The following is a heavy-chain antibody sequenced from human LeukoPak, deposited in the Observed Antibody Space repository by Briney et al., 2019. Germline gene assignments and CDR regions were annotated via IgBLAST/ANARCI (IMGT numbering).Heavy chain of an antibody. D-gene: IGHD1-26*01. CDR2: INHSGST. J-gene: IGHJ4*02. V-gene: IGHV4-34*01. Sequence: SETLSLTCAVYGGSFSAYYWTWIRQPPGKGLEWIGEINHSGSTNYNPSLKSRVTISVDTSKNQFSLKLSSVTAADTAVYYCAIYIVGATTADYWGQGTLVTVSS. CDR3: AIYIVGATTADY. CDR1: GGSFSAYY.